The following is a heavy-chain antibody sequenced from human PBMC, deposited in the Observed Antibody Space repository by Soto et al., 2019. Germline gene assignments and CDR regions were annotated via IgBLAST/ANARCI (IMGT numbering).Heavy chain of an antibody. CDR3: ATDDYGDNFDY. J-gene: IGHJ4*02. Sequence: PGGSLRLSCAASGFTFSSYWMHWVRQAPGKGLVWVSRINSDGSSTSYADSVKGRFTISRDNAKNTLYLQMNSLRAEDTAVYYCATDDYGDNFDYWGQGTLVTVSS. D-gene: IGHD4-17*01. CDR2: INSDGSST. CDR1: GFTFSSYW. V-gene: IGHV3-74*01.